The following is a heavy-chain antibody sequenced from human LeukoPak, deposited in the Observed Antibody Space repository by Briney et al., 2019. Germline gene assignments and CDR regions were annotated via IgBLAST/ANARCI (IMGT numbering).Heavy chain of an antibody. D-gene: IGHD3-9*01. Sequence: GGSLRLSCAASGFIFSDYYMTWVRQAPGKGLEWVSSISSSRNYIYYADSAKGRFTISRDNAKNSLYLQMNSLRAEDTAVYYCARGYYDILTGYYTYYFDYWGQGTLVTVSS. CDR2: ISSSRNYI. V-gene: IGHV3-21*01. CDR3: ARGYYDILTGYYTYYFDY. CDR1: GFIFSDYY. J-gene: IGHJ4*02.